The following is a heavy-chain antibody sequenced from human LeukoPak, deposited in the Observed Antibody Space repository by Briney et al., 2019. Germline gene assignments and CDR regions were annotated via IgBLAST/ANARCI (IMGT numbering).Heavy chain of an antibody. CDR2: IYHSGST. D-gene: IGHD3-10*01. J-gene: IGHJ4*02. V-gene: IGHV4-38-2*02. CDR1: GYSISSGYY. CDR3: ARGLTMVRGVMGGYFDY. Sequence: SETLSLTCTVSGYSISSGYYWGWIRQPPGEGLEWIGSIYHSGSTYYNPSLKSRVTISVDTSKNQFSLKLSSVTAADTAVYYCARGLTMVRGVMGGYFDYWGQGTLVTVSS.